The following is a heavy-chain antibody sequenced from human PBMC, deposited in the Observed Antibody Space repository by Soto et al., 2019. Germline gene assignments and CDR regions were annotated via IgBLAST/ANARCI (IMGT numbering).Heavy chain of an antibody. Sequence: GGSLRLSCAASGFTFSSYGMHWVRQAPGKGLEWVAVISYDGSNKYYADSVKGRFTISRDNSKNTLYLQMNSLRAEDTAVYYCAKDTVPDYDYVWGSSYGMDVWGQGTTVTVSS. CDR3: AKDTVPDYDYVWGSSYGMDV. CDR2: ISYDGSNK. D-gene: IGHD3-16*01. J-gene: IGHJ6*02. V-gene: IGHV3-30*18. CDR1: GFTFSSYG.